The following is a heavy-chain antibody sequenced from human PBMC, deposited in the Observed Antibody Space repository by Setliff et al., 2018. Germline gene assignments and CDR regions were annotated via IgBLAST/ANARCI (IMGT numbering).Heavy chain of an antibody. J-gene: IGHJ3*02. CDR3: ARDRKEVVISPSQAAFDI. V-gene: IGHV1-2*02. CDR2: IHPTSGGT. D-gene: IGHD3-22*01. CDR1: GYTFTNYY. Sequence: ASVKVSCKASGYTFTNYYMHWVRRAPGQGLEWMGWIHPTSGGTNYAQKFQGRVTMTRDTSISTTYMELSRLRFDDTAVYYCARDRKEVVISPSQAAFDIWGQGTMVTVS.